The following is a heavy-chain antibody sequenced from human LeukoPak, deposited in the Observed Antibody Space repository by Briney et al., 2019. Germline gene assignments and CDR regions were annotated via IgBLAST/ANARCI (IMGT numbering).Heavy chain of an antibody. V-gene: IGHV3-74*01. CDR3: ARGGSGIPFQH. CDR2: INSDGSST. D-gene: IGHD2-21*01. Sequence: QPGGSLRLSCAASGFTFSSYWMHWVRQAPGKGLVWVSHINSDGSSTSYADSVKGRFTISRDNAKNTLYLQMNSLRAEDTAVYYCARGGSGIPFQHWGQGTLVTVSS. J-gene: IGHJ1*01. CDR1: GFTFSSYW.